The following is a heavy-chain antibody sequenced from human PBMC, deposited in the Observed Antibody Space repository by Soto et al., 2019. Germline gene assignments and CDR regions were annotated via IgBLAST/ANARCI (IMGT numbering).Heavy chain of an antibody. CDR3: ARSLLRYFDWSQYNFDY. D-gene: IGHD3-9*01. V-gene: IGHV1-18*01. CDR2: ISAYNGNT. J-gene: IGHJ4*02. CDR1: GYTFTSYG. Sequence: ASVKVSCKASGYTFTSYGISWVRQAPGQGLEWMGWISAYNGNTNYAQKLQGRVTMTTDTSTSTAYMELRSLRSDDTAVYYCARSLLRYFDWSQYNFDYWGQGTLVTVSS.